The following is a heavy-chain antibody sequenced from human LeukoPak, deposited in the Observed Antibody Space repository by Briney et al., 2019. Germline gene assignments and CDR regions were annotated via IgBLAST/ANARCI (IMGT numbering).Heavy chain of an antibody. Sequence: GGSLSLSCAASGFTFSSYAMSWVRQAPGQGLEWVSYISDSSAMYYADSVRGRFTISRENDKNSLFLQMNSLRAEDTAVYYCARDGGYSGYDADCWGQGTLVTVSS. CDR1: GFTFSSYA. V-gene: IGHV3-48*01. D-gene: IGHD5-12*01. CDR3: ARDGGYSGYDADC. J-gene: IGHJ4*02. CDR2: ISDSSAM.